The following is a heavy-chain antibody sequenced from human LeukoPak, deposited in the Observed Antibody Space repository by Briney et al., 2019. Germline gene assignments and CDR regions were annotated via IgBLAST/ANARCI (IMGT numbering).Heavy chain of an antibody. J-gene: IGHJ3*01. D-gene: IGHD2-21*02. CDR3: ARHPSMSLYCGRDCDDGFDF. V-gene: IGHV5-51*01. CDR1: GYSFTSYW. CDR2: TYPGESDT. Sequence: PGESLQISCRASGYSFTSYWIAWVRQRPGKGLEWVGVTYPGESDTRYSPSFQGQVTISADKSTKTAYLLWSSLKASDTAMYYCARHPSMSLYCGRDCDDGFDFWGQGTMVTVSS.